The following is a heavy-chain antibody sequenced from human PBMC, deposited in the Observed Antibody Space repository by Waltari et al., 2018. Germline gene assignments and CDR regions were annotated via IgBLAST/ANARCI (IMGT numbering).Heavy chain of an antibody. CDR1: GGSFGDYY. D-gene: IGHD3-22*01. Sequence: QVQLQQWGAGLLKPSETLSLTCAVYGGSFGDYYWIGIRQPLGKGLEWIGEINHSGSTNYNPSLKSRVTISVDTSKNQFSLKLSSVTAADTAVYYCARGRRITMIVVVINRGFDYWGQGTLVTVSS. CDR3: ARGRRITMIVVVINRGFDY. V-gene: IGHV4-34*01. J-gene: IGHJ4*02. CDR2: INHSGST.